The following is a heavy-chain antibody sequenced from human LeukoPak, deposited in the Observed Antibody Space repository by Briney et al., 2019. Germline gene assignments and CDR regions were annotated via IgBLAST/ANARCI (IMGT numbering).Heavy chain of an antibody. CDR1: GGSVNSGTYY. V-gene: IGHV4-39*07. CDR3: ARKPIVNSAWYYFDY. D-gene: IGHD3-22*01. CDR2: IYYSGSA. Sequence: PSETLSLTCTVSGGSVNSGTYYWSWIRQPSGKGLEWIGNIYYSGSAYYNPSLKSRVTMSVDTSKNQFSLKLSSVTAADTAVYYCARKPIVNSAWYYFDYWGQGTLVTVSS. J-gene: IGHJ4*02.